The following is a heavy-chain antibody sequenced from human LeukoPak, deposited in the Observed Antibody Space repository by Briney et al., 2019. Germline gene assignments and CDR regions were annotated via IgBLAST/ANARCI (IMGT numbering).Heavy chain of an antibody. Sequence: GGSLRLSCAASGFTFSSYSMNWVRQAPGKGLEWVSSISSSSTYIYYADSVKGRFTISKDNAKNSLYLQMNSLRAEDTAVYYCASWGKKVDYWGQGTLVTVSS. D-gene: IGHD3-16*01. CDR1: GFTFSSYS. V-gene: IGHV3-21*01. J-gene: IGHJ4*02. CDR3: ASWGKKVDY. CDR2: ISSSSTYI.